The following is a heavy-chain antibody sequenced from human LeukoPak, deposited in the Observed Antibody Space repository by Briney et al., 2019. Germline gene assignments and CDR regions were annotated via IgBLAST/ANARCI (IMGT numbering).Heavy chain of an antibody. CDR1: GFTFSSYA. Sequence: EGSLRLSCAASGFTFSSYAMHWVRQAPGKGLEWVAVISYDGSNKYYADSVKGRFTISRDNSKNTLYLQMNSLRAEDTAVYYCARDSAPPGYCSSTSCPSDAFDIWGQGTMVTVSS. D-gene: IGHD2-2*01. V-gene: IGHV3-30-3*01. J-gene: IGHJ3*02. CDR2: ISYDGSNK. CDR3: ARDSAPPGYCSSTSCPSDAFDI.